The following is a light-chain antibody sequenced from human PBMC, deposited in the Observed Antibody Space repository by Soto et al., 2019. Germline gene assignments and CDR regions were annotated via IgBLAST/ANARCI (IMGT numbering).Light chain of an antibody. CDR2: NAS. V-gene: IGKV3-20*01. J-gene: IGKJ1*01. CDR1: QSVSSSY. CDR3: QQYGNSRGT. Sequence: MVLSQSPGTLSLSRGERTTLSCRASQSVSSSYLAWYQQKPGQAPRLLIYNASSRATGIPDRFSGSGSGTDFTLTINRLEPEDFAVYYCQQYGNSRGTFGQGTKVDIK.